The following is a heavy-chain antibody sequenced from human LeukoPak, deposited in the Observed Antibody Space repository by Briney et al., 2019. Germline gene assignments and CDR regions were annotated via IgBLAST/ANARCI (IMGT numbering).Heavy chain of an antibody. D-gene: IGHD6-19*01. J-gene: IGHJ4*02. CDR1: GGSFSGYY. Sequence: SETLSLTCAVYGGSFSGYYWSWIRQPPGKGLEWIGEINHSGSTNYNPSLKSRVTISVDTSKNQFSLKLSSVTAADTAVYYCARAWLVLFDYWGQGTLATVSS. V-gene: IGHV4-34*01. CDR3: ARAWLVLFDY. CDR2: INHSGST.